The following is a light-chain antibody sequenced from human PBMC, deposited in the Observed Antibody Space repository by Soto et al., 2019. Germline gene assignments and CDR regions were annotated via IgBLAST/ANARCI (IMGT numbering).Light chain of an antibody. V-gene: IGKV1-5*03. Sequence: DIQMTQSPSTLSGSVGDRVTITCRASQTISSWLAWYQQKPGKAPKLLIYKASTLKSGVPSRFSGSGSGTEFTLTIRSMQTHDFANYSCQHYNSYSEAFGQGTKVDI. CDR3: QHYNSYSEA. J-gene: IGKJ1*01. CDR2: KAS. CDR1: QTISSW.